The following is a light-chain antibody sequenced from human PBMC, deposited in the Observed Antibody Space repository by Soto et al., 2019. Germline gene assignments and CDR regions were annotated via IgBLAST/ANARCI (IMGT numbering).Light chain of an antibody. CDR2: EVS. CDR1: SSDVGAYNY. J-gene: IGLJ1*01. V-gene: IGLV2-14*01. CDR3: SSYTSSTTENV. Sequence: QSVLTQPASVSGSPGQSITISCTGTSSDVGAYNYVSWYQQHPGKAPKLMIYEVSNRPSGVSDRFSGSKSGNTASLTISGLQAEDEADYYCSSYTSSTTENVFGTGTKLTVL.